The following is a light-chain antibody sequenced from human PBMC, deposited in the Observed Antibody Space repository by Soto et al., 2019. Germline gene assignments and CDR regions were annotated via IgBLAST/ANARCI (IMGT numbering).Light chain of an antibody. V-gene: IGKV3-15*01. CDR1: QSVNAN. CDR3: QQYNTWLWT. J-gene: IGKJ1*01. Sequence: EVVMTQSPATLSVSPGERATLSCRASQSVNANLAWYQQKPGQAPRLLIHGASHRATGIPARFSGSGFGTEFILTISSLQSEDFAVYYGQQYNTWLWTFGQGTKVEI. CDR2: GAS.